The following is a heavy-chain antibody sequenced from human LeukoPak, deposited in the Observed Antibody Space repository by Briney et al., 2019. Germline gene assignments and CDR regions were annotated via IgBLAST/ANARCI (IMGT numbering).Heavy chain of an antibody. V-gene: IGHV3-30*02. CDR3: ARDLPLGAFDI. CDR1: GFTLSSYG. CDR2: MRYDGSNK. J-gene: IGHJ3*02. Sequence: GGSLRLSCAASGFTLSSYGMHWVRQAPGKGLEWVAFMRYDGSNKNYADSVKGRFAISRDNAKNSLYLQMNSLRAEDTALYYCARDLPLGAFDIWGQGTMVTVSS.